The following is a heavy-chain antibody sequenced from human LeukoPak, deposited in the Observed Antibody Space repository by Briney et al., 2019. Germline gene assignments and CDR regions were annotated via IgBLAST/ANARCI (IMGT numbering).Heavy chain of an antibody. V-gene: IGHV3-48*01. J-gene: IGHJ4*02. CDR3: ARAGRRSYFDY. Sequence: GTLRLSCAASGFTFSSYGMSWVRQAPGKGLKWVSYISSSSSTIYYADSVKGRFTISRDNAKNSLYLQMNSLRAEDTAVYYCARAGRRSYFDYWGQGTLVTVSS. CDR1: GFTFSSYG. CDR2: ISSSSSTI. D-gene: IGHD2-8*02.